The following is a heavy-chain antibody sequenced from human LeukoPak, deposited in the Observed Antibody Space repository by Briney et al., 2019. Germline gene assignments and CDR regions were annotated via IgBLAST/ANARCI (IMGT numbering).Heavy chain of an antibody. CDR3: ALHYGDYPTEYHY. J-gene: IGHJ4*02. CDR1: GYTFTGYY. Sequence: ASVKVSCKASGYTFTGYYMHWVRQAPGQGLEWMGWINPNSGGTNYAQKFQGRVTMTRDTSISTAYMELRSLRSDDTAVYYCALHYGDYPTEYHYWGQGTLVTVSS. D-gene: IGHD4-17*01. V-gene: IGHV1-2*02. CDR2: INPNSGGT.